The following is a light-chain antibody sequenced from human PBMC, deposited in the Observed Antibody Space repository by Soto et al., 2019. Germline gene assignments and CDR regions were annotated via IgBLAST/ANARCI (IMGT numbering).Light chain of an antibody. CDR1: QSVSSN. V-gene: IGKV3-15*01. J-gene: IGKJ2*03. CDR3: QHYDSSSPYS. Sequence: EIVMTQSPATLSVSPGERATLSCRASQSVSSNLAWYQQKPGQAPRLLIYGASTRATGIPARFSGSGSGTEFTLTISSLQSEDFAVYYCQHYDSSSPYSFGLGTRLEL. CDR2: GAS.